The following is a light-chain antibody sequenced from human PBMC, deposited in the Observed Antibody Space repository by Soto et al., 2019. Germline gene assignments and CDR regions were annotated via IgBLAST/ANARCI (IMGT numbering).Light chain of an antibody. CDR3: QQYNNWPPWT. CDR1: QSVSSN. Sequence: EIVMTQSPATLSVSPGERATLSCRASQSVSSNLAWYQQQPGQAPRLLIYSASARATGIPARFSGSGSGTEFTLTISSLQSEDFAVYYWQQYNNWPPWTFGQGTKVEIK. V-gene: IGKV3-15*01. J-gene: IGKJ1*01. CDR2: SAS.